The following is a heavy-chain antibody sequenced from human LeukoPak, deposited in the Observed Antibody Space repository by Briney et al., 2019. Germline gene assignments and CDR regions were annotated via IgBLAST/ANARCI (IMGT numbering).Heavy chain of an antibody. CDR2: IYSSGST. D-gene: IGHD3-10*01. CDR3: ARRRGAHTANALDI. J-gene: IGHJ3*02. CDR1: VGSISSYY. Sequence: SESLSVTCIVSVGSISSYYWSWIRQPPRKGLEWIGYIYSSGSTNYNPSLKSRVTISVDTSKNQFSLKLSSVTAADTAVYYCARRRGAHTANALDIWGQGTMVTVSS. V-gene: IGHV4-59*08.